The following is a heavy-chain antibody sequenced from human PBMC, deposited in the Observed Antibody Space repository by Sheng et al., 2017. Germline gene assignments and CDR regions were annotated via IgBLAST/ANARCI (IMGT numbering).Heavy chain of an antibody. D-gene: IGHD6-13*01. J-gene: IGHJ4*02. CDR1: GFTFSTYD. Sequence: QVQLVESGGGVVQPGRSLRLSCATSGFTFSTYDMHWVRQAPGKGLEWVAVILYDGSDKDYADSVKGRFTISRDNSKNTLYLQMNSLRAEDTAVYYCAKRLGSSSWLDFDYWGQGTLVTVSS. CDR3: AKRLGSSSWLDFDY. CDR2: ILYDGSDK. V-gene: IGHV3-30*18.